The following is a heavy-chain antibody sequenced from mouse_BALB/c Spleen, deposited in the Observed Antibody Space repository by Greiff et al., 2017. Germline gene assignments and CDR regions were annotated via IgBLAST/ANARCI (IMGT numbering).Heavy chain of an antibody. CDR1: GYSITSDYA. Sequence: EVKLQESGPGLVKPSQSLSLTCTVTGYSITSDYAWNWIRQFPGNKLEWMGYISYSGSTSYNPSLKSRISITRDTSKNQFFLQLNSVTTEDTATYYCARKVRRGFDYWGQGTTLTVSS. D-gene: IGHD2-14*01. CDR3: ARKVRRGFDY. V-gene: IGHV3-2*02. J-gene: IGHJ2*01. CDR2: ISYSGST.